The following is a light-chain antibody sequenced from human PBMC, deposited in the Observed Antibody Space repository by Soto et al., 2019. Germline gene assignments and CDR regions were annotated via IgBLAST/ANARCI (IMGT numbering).Light chain of an antibody. CDR1: SSNIGSYT. Sequence: QSVLTQPPSASGTPGQRVTISCSGCSSNIGSYTVNWYQQLPGTAPKLLIYNNYQRPSGVPDRFSGSKAGTSASLAISGLQSEDEADYFCAAWDDTLNAYYVFGTGTEVTVL. J-gene: IGLJ1*01. V-gene: IGLV1-44*01. CDR2: NNY. CDR3: AAWDDTLNAYYV.